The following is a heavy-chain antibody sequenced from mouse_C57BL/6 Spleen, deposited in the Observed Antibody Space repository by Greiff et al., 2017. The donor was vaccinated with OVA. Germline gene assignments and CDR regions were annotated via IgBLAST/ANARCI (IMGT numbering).Heavy chain of an antibody. J-gene: IGHJ1*03. V-gene: IGHV1-42*01. CDR2: INPSTGGT. D-gene: IGHD1-1*01. CDR1: GYSFTGYY. CDR3: AGITTVVEGYFDV. Sequence: VQLKQSGPELVKPGASVKISCKASGYSFTGYYMNWVKQSPEKSLEWIGEINPSTGGTTYNQKFKAKATLTVDKSSSTAYMQLKSLTSEDSAVYYCAGITTVVEGYFDVWGTGTTVTVSS.